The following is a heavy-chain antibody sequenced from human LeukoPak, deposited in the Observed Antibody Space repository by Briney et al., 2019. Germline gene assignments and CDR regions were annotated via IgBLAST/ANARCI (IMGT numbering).Heavy chain of an antibody. CDR2: INTNTGNP. V-gene: IGHV7-4-1*02. CDR3: ARGTYCSGGSCYSEFDY. Sequence: ASVKVSCKASGYTFTSYAMNWVRQAPGQGLEWMGWINTNTGNPTYAQGFTGRFVFSLDTSVSTAYLQISSLKAEDTAVYYCARGTYCSGGSCYSEFDYWGQGTLVTVSS. D-gene: IGHD2-15*01. CDR1: GYTFTSYA. J-gene: IGHJ4*02.